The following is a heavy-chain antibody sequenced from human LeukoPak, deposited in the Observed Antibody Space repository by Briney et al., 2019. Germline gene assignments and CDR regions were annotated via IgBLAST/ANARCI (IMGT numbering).Heavy chain of an antibody. D-gene: IGHD5-18*01. V-gene: IGHV4-61*02. CDR1: GGSINSGSYY. J-gene: IGHJ4*02. CDR3: ARGDIAMAMFDY. CDR2: IYTSGST. Sequence: SETLSLTCTVSGGSINSGSYYWSWIRQPAGKGLEWIGRIYTSGSTNYNPSLKSRVTISVDTSKNQFSLKLSSVTAADTAVYYCARGDIAMAMFDYWGQGTLVTVSS.